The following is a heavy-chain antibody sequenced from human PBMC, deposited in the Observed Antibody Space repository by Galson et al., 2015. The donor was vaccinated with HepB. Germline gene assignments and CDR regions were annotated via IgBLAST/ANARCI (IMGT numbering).Heavy chain of an antibody. CDR2: ISSSSSYT. CDR1: GFTFSDYY. J-gene: IGHJ3*02. V-gene: IGHV3-11*06. D-gene: IGHD6-19*01. CDR3: ARDRSSGLYRDAFDI. Sequence: LRLSCAASGFTFSDYYMSWIRQAPGKGLEWVSYISSSSSYTNYADSVKGRFTISRDNAKNSLYLQMNSLRAEDTAVYYCARDRSSGLYRDAFDIWGQGTMVTVSS.